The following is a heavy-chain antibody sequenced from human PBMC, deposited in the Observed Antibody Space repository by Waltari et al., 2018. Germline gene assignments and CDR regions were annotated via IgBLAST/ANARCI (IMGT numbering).Heavy chain of an antibody. CDR3: AKGTAHYGMDV. J-gene: IGHJ6*02. CDR2: ISGRGDDT. CDR1: GFSFSSYV. V-gene: IGHV3-23*01. Sequence: EVLLLESGGGLVQPGGSLRLSCAASGFSFSSYVMSWVRQPPGKGLEGVSGISGRGDDTYYADSVKGRFTVSRDNSKNTLYLQMPSLRVADTAVYYCAKGTAHYGMDVWGQGTTVTVSS. D-gene: IGHD2-8*02.